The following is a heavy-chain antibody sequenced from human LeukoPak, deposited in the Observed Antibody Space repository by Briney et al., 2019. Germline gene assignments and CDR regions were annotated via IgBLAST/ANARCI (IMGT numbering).Heavy chain of an antibody. CDR2: IYSGGST. Sequence: WGSLRLSCAASGFTVSSNYMSWVRQAPGKGLEWVSVIYSGGSTYYADSVKGRFTISRDNSKNTLFLEMNSLRAEDTAVYYCAKEYSVRNQFDYWGQGTLVAVSS. D-gene: IGHD1-14*01. CDR1: GFTVSSNY. V-gene: IGHV3-53*01. J-gene: IGHJ4*02. CDR3: AKEYSVRNQFDY.